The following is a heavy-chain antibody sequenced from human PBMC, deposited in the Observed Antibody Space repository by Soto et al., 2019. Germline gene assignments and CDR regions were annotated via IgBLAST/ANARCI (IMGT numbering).Heavy chain of an antibody. D-gene: IGHD6-13*01. CDR1: GGSISSGDYF. CDR2: IYYSGSA. V-gene: IGHV4-30-4*01. Sequence: PSETLSLTCTVSGGSISSGDYFWSWIRQPPGKGLEWIGYIYYSGSASYNPSLKSRVTISVDTSKHQFSLKLSSLTAADTAVYYCASRIAAAGTDDCWGQGTLVTVSS. J-gene: IGHJ4*02. CDR3: ASRIAAAGTDDC.